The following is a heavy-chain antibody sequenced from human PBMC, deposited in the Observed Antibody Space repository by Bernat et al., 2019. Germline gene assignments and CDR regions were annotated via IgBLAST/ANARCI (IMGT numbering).Heavy chain of an antibody. CDR3: ARDSGGLDY. Sequence: EVQLVESGGGLVKPGGSLRLSCAASGFTFSSYSMNWVRQAPGKGKAWVTYISSSSSYIYYADSMKGRFTISRDNAKNSRYLQMNSVGAGDTAVYYCARDSGGLDYWGQGTLVTVSS. CDR2: ISSSSSYI. CDR1: GFTFSSYS. V-gene: IGHV3-21*05. J-gene: IGHJ4*02. D-gene: IGHD2-15*01.